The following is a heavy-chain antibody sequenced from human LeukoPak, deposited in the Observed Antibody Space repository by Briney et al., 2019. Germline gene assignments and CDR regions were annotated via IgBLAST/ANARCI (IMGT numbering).Heavy chain of an antibody. J-gene: IGHJ4*02. CDR3: ARDTSSIVGPRFDY. CDR1: GYTFSSYW. D-gene: IGHD1-26*01. CDR2: IKQDGSEA. V-gene: IGHV3-7*01. Sequence: GGSPRLSCAASGYTFSSYWMSWVRQAPGKGLEWVAIIKQDGSEAYYVDPVKGRFTVSRDNAKNSLYLQMNSLRAEDTAVYYCARDTSSIVGPRFDYWGQGTLVTVSS.